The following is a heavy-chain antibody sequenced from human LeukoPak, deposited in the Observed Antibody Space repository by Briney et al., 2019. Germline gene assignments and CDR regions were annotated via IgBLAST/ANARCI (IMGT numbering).Heavy chain of an antibody. Sequence: KPSETLSLTCTVSGGSISSSSYYWGWIRQPPGKGLEWIGSIYYSGSTYYNPSLKSRVTISVDTSKNQFSLKLSSVTAADTAVYYCAGPGKGYSSGNFDYWGQGTLVTVSS. D-gene: IGHD6-25*01. CDR2: IYYSGST. J-gene: IGHJ4*02. V-gene: IGHV4-39*07. CDR1: GGSISSSSYY. CDR3: AGPGKGYSSGNFDY.